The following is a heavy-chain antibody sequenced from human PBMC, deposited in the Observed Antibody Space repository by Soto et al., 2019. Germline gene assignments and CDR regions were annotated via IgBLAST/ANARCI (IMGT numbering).Heavy chain of an antibody. D-gene: IGHD2-2*02. CDR2: ISAYNGNT. J-gene: IGHJ5*02. Sequence: VKVSCKASGYTFTSYGISWVRQAPGQGLEWMGWISAYNGNTNYAQKLQGRVTMTTDTSTSTAYMELRSLRSDDTAVYYCARWVDCSSTSCYTEYNWFDPWGQGTLVTVSS. CDR3: ARWVDCSSTSCYTEYNWFDP. V-gene: IGHV1-18*04. CDR1: GYTFTSYG.